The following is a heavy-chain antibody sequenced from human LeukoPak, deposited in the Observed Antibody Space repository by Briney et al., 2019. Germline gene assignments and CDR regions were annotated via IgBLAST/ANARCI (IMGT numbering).Heavy chain of an antibody. CDR2: ISGSGGST. J-gene: IGHJ4*02. V-gene: IGHV3-23*01. D-gene: IGHD2-15*01. Sequence: GGSLRLSCAASGFTFSSYAMSWVRQAPGKGLEWVSAISGSGGSTYYADSVKGRFTISRDNSKNTLYLQMNGLRAEDTAVYYCAKDSVVVAETNYFDYWGQGTLVTVSS. CDR1: GFTFSSYA. CDR3: AKDSVVVAETNYFDY.